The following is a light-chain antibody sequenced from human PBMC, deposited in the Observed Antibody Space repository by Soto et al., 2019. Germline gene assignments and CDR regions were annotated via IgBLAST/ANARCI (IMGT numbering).Light chain of an antibody. CDR3: QQRRNGLT. V-gene: IGKV3-11*01. Sequence: EIVLTQSPATLSLSPGETATLSCRASQSVSVYLAWYQQKPGQAPRLLIYDASTRATGTPARFSGSGSGTDFTLTISSLEPEDIAVYYCQQRRNGLTFGGGTTVE. CDR2: DAS. J-gene: IGKJ4*01. CDR1: QSVSVY.